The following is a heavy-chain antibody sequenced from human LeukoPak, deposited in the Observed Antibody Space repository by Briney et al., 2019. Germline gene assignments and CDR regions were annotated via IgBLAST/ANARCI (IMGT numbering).Heavy chain of an antibody. J-gene: IGHJ4*02. Sequence: GGSLRLSCAASGFTFSSYSMNWVRQAPGKGLEWVSSISSSSSYIYYAASVKGRFTISRDNAKNSLYLQMNSLRAEDTAVYYCANIKSGSYLYYWGQGTLVTVSS. CDR2: ISSSSSYI. D-gene: IGHD1-26*01. CDR1: GFTFSSYS. V-gene: IGHV3-21*01. CDR3: ANIKSGSYLYY.